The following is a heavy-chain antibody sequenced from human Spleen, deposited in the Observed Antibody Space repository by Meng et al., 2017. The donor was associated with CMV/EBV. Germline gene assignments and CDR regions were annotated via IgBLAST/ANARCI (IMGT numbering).Heavy chain of an antibody. CDR1: FTVSSNY. V-gene: IGHV3-53*01. CDR2: IYSGGRT. CDR3: ARGSTIFGVVIHGDAFDI. D-gene: IGHD3-3*01. Sequence: FTVSSNYMSWVRQAPGKGLEWVSVIYSGGRTYYADSVKGRFTISRDNSKNTLYLQMNSLRAEDTAVYYCARGSTIFGVVIHGDAFDIWGQGTMVTVSS. J-gene: IGHJ3*02.